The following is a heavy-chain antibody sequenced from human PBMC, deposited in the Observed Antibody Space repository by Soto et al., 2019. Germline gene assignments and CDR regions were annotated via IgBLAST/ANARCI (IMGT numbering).Heavy chain of an antibody. V-gene: IGHV3-23*01. CDR3: GKTTYRRSFFF. D-gene: IGHD5-12*01. J-gene: IGHJ4*02. CDR2: ISDNSNDK. Sequence: EVQLLESGGGLIQPGGSLRLSCAASGFTFGNFHMTWVRQAPGKGLEWVSSISDNSNDKYYALSVRGRFAISRDNSRSTLYLQMNSLRVEDTGIYYCGKTTYRRSFFFWGQGTLVTVSS. CDR1: GFTFGNFH.